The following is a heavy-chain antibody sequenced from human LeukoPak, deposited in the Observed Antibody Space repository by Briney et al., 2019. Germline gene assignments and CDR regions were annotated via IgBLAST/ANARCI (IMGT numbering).Heavy chain of an antibody. Sequence: PSETLSLTCTVSGGSISSGDYYWSWIRQPPGKGLEWIGYIYYSGSTYYNPSLKSRVTISVDTSKNQFSLKLSSVTAADTAVYYCARVGVVPAAMSYYYGMDVWGQGTTVTVSS. CDR1: GGSISSGDYY. J-gene: IGHJ6*02. CDR2: IYYSGST. CDR3: ARVGVVPAAMSYYYGMDV. V-gene: IGHV4-30-4*01. D-gene: IGHD2-2*01.